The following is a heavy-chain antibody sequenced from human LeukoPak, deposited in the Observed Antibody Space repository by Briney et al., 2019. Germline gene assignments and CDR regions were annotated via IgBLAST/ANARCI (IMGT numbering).Heavy chain of an antibody. CDR3: TRVTSWYFWFDP. CDR2: IRSKAYGVTT. D-gene: IGHD6-13*01. J-gene: IGHJ5*02. V-gene: IGHV3-49*03. Sequence: PGRSLRLSCTASGFTFCDYDMSWLRQAPGKGVEGVGFIRSKAYGVTTEYAASLKGTFTISRDYSKSIAYLQMNSLKTEDTAVYYCTRVTSWYFWFDPWGQGTLVTVSS. CDR1: GFTFCDYD.